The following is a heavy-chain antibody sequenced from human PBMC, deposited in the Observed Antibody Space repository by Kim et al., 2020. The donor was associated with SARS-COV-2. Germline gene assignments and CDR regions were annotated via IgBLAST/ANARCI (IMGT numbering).Heavy chain of an antibody. Sequence: SETLSLTCTVSGGSISSSSYYWGWIRQPPGKGLEWIGSIYYSGSTYYNPSLKSRVTISVDTSKNQFSLKLSSVTAADTAVYYCARPSLTYYYGSGSYYSNRLVPWGRRTLVTVSS. CDR1: GGSISSSSYY. CDR3: ARPSLTYYYGSGSYYSNRLVP. V-gene: IGHV4-39*01. D-gene: IGHD3-10*01. CDR2: IYYSGST. J-gene: IGHJ5*02.